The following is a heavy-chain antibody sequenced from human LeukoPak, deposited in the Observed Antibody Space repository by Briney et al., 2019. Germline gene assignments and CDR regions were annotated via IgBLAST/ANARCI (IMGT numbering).Heavy chain of an antibody. D-gene: IGHD6-19*01. J-gene: IGHJ4*02. CDR2: ISYDGSIK. Sequence: PGGSLRLSCVASGYSFSKNGMHWVGQAPGKGLEWVAVISYDGSIKYYPDSVKGRFTISRDNSKNTLYLQMNSLRAEDTAVYYCAKRSWDSGGWYALDYWGQGTLVTVSS. V-gene: IGHV3-30*18. CDR1: GYSFSKNG. CDR3: AKRSWDSGGWYALDY.